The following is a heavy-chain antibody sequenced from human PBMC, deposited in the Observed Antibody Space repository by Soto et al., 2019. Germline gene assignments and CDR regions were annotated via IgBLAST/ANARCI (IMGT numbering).Heavy chain of an antibody. V-gene: IGHV3-43*01. CDR1: GFTFDDYT. CDR3: AKDISGYSYGSYFDY. J-gene: IGHJ4*02. CDR2: ISWDGGST. Sequence: GESLKISCAASGFTFDDYTMHWVRQAPGKGLEWVSLISWDGGSTYYADSVKGRFTISRDNSKNSLYLQMNSLRTEDTALYYCAKDISGYSYGSYFDYWGQGTLVTVSS. D-gene: IGHD5-18*01.